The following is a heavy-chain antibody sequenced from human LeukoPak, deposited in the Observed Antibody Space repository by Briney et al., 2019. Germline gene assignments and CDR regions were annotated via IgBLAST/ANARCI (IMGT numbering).Heavy chain of an antibody. D-gene: IGHD3-3*01. CDR2: VYYRGNT. J-gene: IGHJ4*02. CDR3: ARLWSGLRPPDY. V-gene: IGHV4-39*01. CDR1: GGSISSTTYY. Sequence: PSETLSLTCTVSGGSISSTTYYWGWIRHPPGKGLEWIGSVYYRGNTYYNPSLKSRVTISVVTSKSQFSLRLNSVTAADTSVYYCARLWSGLRPPDYWGQGTLVTVSS.